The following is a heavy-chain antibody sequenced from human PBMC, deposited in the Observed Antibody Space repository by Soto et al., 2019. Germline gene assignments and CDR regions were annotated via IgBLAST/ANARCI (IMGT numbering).Heavy chain of an antibody. Sequence: GESLKISCKGSGYRFTSYWIGWVRQMPGKGLEWMAIIYPGDSDTRYSPSFQGQVTISADKSISTAYLQWSSLKASDTAMYYCARLLYGDGYPDSVLDYWGQGTLVTVSS. J-gene: IGHJ4*02. CDR1: GYRFTSYW. CDR2: IYPGDSDT. V-gene: IGHV5-51*01. CDR3: ARLLYGDGYPDSVLDY. D-gene: IGHD5-12*01.